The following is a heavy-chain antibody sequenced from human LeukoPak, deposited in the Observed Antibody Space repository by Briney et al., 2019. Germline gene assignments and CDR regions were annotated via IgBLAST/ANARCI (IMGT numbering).Heavy chain of an antibody. J-gene: IGHJ4*02. D-gene: IGHD3-22*01. CDR2: I. CDR1: GFTFSSYG. V-gene: IGHV3-23*01. Sequence: GGSLRLSCAASGFTFSSYGMGWVRQAPGKGLEWVSAIKGRFTISRDNSKNTLYLQMNSLRAEDTAVYYCAKGRAGNYYYDSSDYWGQGTLVTVSS. CDR3: AKGRAGNYYYDSSDY.